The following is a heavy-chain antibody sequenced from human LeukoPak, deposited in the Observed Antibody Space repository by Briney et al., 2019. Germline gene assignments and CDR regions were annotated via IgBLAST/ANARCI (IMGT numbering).Heavy chain of an antibody. CDR3: ARDYDFWSGYYLDY. D-gene: IGHD3-3*01. Sequence: GGSLRLSCAATGFTFSSYAMSWVRQAPGKGLEWVSSISSSSSYIYYADSVKGRFTISRDNAKNSLYLQMNSLRAEGTAVYYCARDYDFWSGYYLDYWGQGTLATVSS. CDR2: ISSSSSYI. J-gene: IGHJ4*02. CDR1: GFTFSSYA. V-gene: IGHV3-21*01.